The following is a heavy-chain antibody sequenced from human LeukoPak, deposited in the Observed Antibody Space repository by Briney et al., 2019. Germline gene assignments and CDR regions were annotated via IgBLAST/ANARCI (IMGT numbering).Heavy chain of an antibody. V-gene: IGHV3-9*01. D-gene: IGHD3-22*01. CDR3: AKEQAYYYDSSGPKGPIDY. CDR1: GFTFDDYA. J-gene: IGHJ4*02. CDR2: ISWNSGSI. Sequence: PAGVSLRLSCAASGFTFDDYAMHWVRQAPGKGLEWVSGISWNSGSIGYADSVKGRFTISRDNAKNSLYLQMNSLRAEDTALYYCAKEQAYYYDSSGPKGPIDYWGQGTLVTVSS.